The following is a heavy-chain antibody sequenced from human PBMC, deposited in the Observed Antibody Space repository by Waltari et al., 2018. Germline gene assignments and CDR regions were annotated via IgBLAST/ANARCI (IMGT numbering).Heavy chain of an antibody. D-gene: IGHD6-6*01. Sequence: EVQLLESGGGLVQPGGSLRLSCAASGFTFSSYAMSWVRQAPGKGLEWVSVIYSGGSTYYADSVKGRFTISRDNAKNSLYLQMNSLRAEDTAVYYCARESEGGYSSSSFDYWGQGTLVTVSS. V-gene: IGHV3-23*03. CDR3: ARESEGGYSSSSFDY. CDR1: GFTFSSYA. J-gene: IGHJ4*02. CDR2: IYSGGST.